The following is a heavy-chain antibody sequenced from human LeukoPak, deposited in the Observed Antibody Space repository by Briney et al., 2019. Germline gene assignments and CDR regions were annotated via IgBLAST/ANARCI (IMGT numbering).Heavy chain of an antibody. CDR1: GFTFSSYA. J-gene: IGHJ5*02. V-gene: IGHV3-23*01. D-gene: IGHD7-27*01. CDR2: ISGSGGST. Sequence: GRSLRLSCAASGFTFSSYAMSWVRQAPGKGLEWVSAISGSGGSTYYADSVKGRFTISRDNSKNTLYLQMNSLRAEDTAVYYCAKVGSNWGSLGWFDPWGQGTLVTVSS. CDR3: AKVGSNWGSLGWFDP.